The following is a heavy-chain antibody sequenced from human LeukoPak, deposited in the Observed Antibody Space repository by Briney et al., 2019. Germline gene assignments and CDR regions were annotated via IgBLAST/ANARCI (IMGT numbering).Heavy chain of an antibody. D-gene: IGHD2-2*01. J-gene: IGHJ4*02. Sequence: SETLSLTCAVYGGSFSGYYWSWIRQPPGKGLEWIGEINHSGSTNYNPSLKSRVTISVDTFKNQFSLKLSSVTAADTAVYYCARLGYCSSTSCPHEDWGQGTLVTVSS. CDR2: INHSGST. CDR3: ARLGYCSSTSCPHED. V-gene: IGHV4-34*01. CDR1: GGSFSGYY.